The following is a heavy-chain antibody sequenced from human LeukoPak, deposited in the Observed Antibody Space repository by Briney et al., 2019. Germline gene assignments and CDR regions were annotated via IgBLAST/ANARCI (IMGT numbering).Heavy chain of an antibody. J-gene: IGHJ4*02. CDR2: IYYSGTT. D-gene: IGHD6-19*01. CDR1: GDLISHSTTNY. CDR3: ARQPVVNRGAVASNFDY. V-gene: IGHV4-39*01. Sequence: SETLSLTCTVSGDLISHSTTNYWAWIRQPPGKGLEWIGSIYYSGTTYYNASLESRVTVSVDTSKNQFSLKVNSMSAADTAVYFCARQPVVNRGAVASNFDYWGQGILVTVSS.